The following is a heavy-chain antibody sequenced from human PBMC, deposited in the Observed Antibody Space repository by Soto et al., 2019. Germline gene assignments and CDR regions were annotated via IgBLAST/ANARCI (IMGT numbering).Heavy chain of an antibody. CDR3: ARGRYGDY. V-gene: IGHV1-18*01. CDR1: GYAFTTYG. D-gene: IGHD1-1*01. J-gene: IGHJ4*02. CDR2: ISAHNGNT. Sequence: QVHLVQSGAEVKKPGASVKVSCKGSGYAFTTYGITWVRQAPGQGLEWMGWISAHNGNTNYAPKLQVRVTVTTDTSTSTAYMELMSLRSDDTAVYYCARGRYGDYWGQGALVTVSS.